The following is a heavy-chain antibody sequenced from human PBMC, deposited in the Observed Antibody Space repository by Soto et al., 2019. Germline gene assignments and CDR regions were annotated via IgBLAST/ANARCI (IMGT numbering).Heavy chain of an antibody. D-gene: IGHD1-1*01. J-gene: IGHJ6*03. Sequence: ASETLSLTCAVYGGSFSGYYWSWIRQPPGKGLEWIGEINHSGSTNYNPSLKSRVTISVDTSKNQFSLKLSSVTAADTAVYYCARGGGTDYYYYMDVWGKGTTVTVSS. CDR1: GGSFSGYY. V-gene: IGHV4-34*01. CDR3: ARGGGTDYYYYMDV. CDR2: INHSGST.